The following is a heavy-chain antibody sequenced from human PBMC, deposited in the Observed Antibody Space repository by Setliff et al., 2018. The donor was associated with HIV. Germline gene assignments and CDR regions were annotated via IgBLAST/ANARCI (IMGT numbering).Heavy chain of an antibody. J-gene: IGHJ4*02. CDR3: ARGGRKDLADY. D-gene: IGHD3-16*01. CDR1: GGSISTSNW. V-gene: IGHV4-4*02. Sequence: SETLSLTCVVSGGSISTSNWWSWVRQPPGKGLEWIGEIYHSGSTNYNSSLKSRVTISVDKSKNLFSLKLSSVTAADTAMYYCARGGRKDLADYWGQGTLVTVSS. CDR2: IYHSGST.